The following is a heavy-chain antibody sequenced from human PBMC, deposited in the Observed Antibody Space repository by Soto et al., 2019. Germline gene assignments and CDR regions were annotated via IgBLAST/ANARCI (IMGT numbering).Heavy chain of an antibody. J-gene: IGHJ5*02. D-gene: IGHD1-26*01. CDR2: IYYSGST. CDR3: ARGELRFWFDP. CDR1: GGSISSGGYY. Sequence: QVQLQESGPGLVKPSQTLSLTCTVSGGSISSGGYYWSWIRQHPGKGLGWIGYIYYSGSTYYNPSLKSRVTLSVDTSKNQFSLKVSSVTAADTAVYHCARGELRFWFDPWGQGTLVTVSS. V-gene: IGHV4-31*03.